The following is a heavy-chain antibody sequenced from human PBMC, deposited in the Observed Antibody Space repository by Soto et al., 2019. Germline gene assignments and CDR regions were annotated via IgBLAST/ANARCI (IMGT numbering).Heavy chain of an antibody. CDR1: GLSLSTIGEG. J-gene: IGHJ6*02. D-gene: IGHD2-21*02. Sequence: QITLKESGPTLVKPTQTLTLTCTFSGLSLSTIGEGVGWIRQPPGKALEWLALVYWDDDKRYSPSLKSRLTITKHTSVTHVVLTMPNKGPVDTATYYCVQTRWCGDVLHSYSSHSYYGLDVWGQGTTVTVSS. CDR3: VQTRWCGDVLHSYSSHSYYGLDV. CDR2: VYWDDDK. V-gene: IGHV2-5*02.